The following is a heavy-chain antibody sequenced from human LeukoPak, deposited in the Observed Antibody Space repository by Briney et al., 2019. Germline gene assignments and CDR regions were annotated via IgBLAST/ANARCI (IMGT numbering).Heavy chain of an antibody. CDR3: ARDRTGSY. CDR1: GGSISSYY. J-gene: IGHJ4*02. CDR2: IYYSGST. D-gene: IGHD1-14*01. V-gene: IGHV4-59*01. Sequence: SETLSLTCTVSGGSISSYYWSWIRRPPGKGLEWIGYIYYSGSTNYNPSLKSRVTISVDTSKNQFSLKLSSVTAADTAVYYCARDRTGSYWGQGTLVTVSS.